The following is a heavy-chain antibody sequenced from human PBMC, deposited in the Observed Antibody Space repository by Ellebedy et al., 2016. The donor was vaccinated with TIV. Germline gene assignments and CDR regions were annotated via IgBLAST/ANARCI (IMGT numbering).Heavy chain of an antibody. V-gene: IGHV4-34*09. Sequence: MPSETLSLTCAVYGGSFSGYYWSWIRQPPGKGLEWIGYIYYSGSTNYNPSLKSRVTISVDTSKNQFSLKLSSVTAADTAVYYCARLYYGSGSYSPYYFDYWGQGTLVTVSS. CDR1: GGSFSGYY. CDR3: ARLYYGSGSYSPYYFDY. D-gene: IGHD3-10*01. CDR2: IYYSGST. J-gene: IGHJ4*02.